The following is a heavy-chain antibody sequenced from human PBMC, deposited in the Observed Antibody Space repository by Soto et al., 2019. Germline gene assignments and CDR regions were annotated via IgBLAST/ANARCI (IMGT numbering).Heavy chain of an antibody. V-gene: IGHV3-7*01. Sequence: GGPLRLSCAASGITYTTYWMSWVRQAPGKGLEWVADIRPDGGEKYYVDSVKGRFTISRDNAKNSLYLQMNSLRAEDTAMYYCARDQNGYKDYWGQGT. CDR2: IRPDGGEK. D-gene: IGHD2-2*02. CDR1: GITYTTYW. J-gene: IGHJ4*02. CDR3: ARDQNGYKDY.